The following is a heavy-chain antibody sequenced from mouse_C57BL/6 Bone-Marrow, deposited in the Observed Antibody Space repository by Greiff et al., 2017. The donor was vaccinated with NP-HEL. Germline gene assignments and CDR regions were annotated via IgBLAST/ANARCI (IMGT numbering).Heavy chain of an antibody. D-gene: IGHD2-4*01. CDR2: INPSSGYT. Sequence: VQLQQSGAELAKPGASVQLSCKASGYNFTSYWMHWVKPRPGQGLEWIGYINPSSGYTKYNQKFKDKATLTADKSSSTAYMQLSSLTYEDSAVYYCARSDYYDYVYFDYGGQGTTLTVSS. V-gene: IGHV1-7*01. CDR1: GYNFTSYW. J-gene: IGHJ2*01. CDR3: ARSDYYDYVYFDY.